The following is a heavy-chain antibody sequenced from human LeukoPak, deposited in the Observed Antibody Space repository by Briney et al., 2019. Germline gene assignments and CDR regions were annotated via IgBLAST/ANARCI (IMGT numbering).Heavy chain of an antibody. CDR3: ASLSSTSCS. J-gene: IGHJ4*02. Sequence: GSLRLSCAASGFTFSSYAMSWVRQAPGKGLEWIGEIYHSGSTNYNPSLKSRVTISVDKSKNQFSLKLSSVTAADTAVYYCASLSSTSCSWGQGTLVTVSS. V-gene: IGHV4-4*02. CDR1: GFTFSSYAM. CDR2: IYHSGST. D-gene: IGHD2-2*01.